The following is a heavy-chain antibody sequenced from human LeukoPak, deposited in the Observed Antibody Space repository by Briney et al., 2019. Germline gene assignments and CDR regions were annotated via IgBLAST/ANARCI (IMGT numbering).Heavy chain of an antibody. J-gene: IGHJ4*02. V-gene: IGHV4-4*02. CDR1: GDSITYSNW. D-gene: IGHD3-10*01. CDR3: ARRNGPRGFDF. CDR2: VFHSGGT. Sequence: SGTLSLTCAISGDSITYSNWWSWVRQPPGKGLEWIGEVFHSGGTNYNPSLKSRLTFSVDKSMNQFSLNLNSVTAADTAVYYCARRNGPRGFDFWGQGIVVTVSS.